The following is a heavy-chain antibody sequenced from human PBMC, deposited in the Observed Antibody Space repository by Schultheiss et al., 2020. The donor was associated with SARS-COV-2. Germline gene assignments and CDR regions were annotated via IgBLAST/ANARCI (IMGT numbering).Heavy chain of an antibody. CDR2: ISAYNGNT. J-gene: IGHJ4*02. D-gene: IGHD3-16*02. V-gene: IGHV1-18*01. CDR1: GYTFTSNR. CDR3: ALITFGGVIVPDLDY. Sequence: ASVKVSCKASGYTFTSNRIIWVRQAPGQGLEWMGWISAYNGNTNYAQKLQGRVTITADESTSTAYMELSSLRSEDTAVYYCALITFGGVIVPDLDYWGQGTLVTVSS.